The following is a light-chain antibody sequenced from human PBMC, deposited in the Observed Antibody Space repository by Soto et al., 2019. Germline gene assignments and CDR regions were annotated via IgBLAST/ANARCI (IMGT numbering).Light chain of an antibody. CDR1: QSVLYSPNNKNH. CDR2: SAS. J-gene: IGKJ1*01. CDR3: QQYHSAPQS. V-gene: IGKV4-1*01. Sequence: DIVMTQSPDSLAVSLGEGATINCKSSQSVLYSPNNKNHLASYQQTPGQPPKLLIYSASTRASGIPDRFSGSGSGTDFTLTISSLQAEDVAFYYCQQYHSAPQSFGQGTKVEIK.